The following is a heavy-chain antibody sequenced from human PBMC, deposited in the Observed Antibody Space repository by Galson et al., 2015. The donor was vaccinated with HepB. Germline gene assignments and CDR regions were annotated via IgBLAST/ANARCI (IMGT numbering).Heavy chain of an antibody. D-gene: IGHD2-2*01. Sequence: QSGAEVKKPGESLKISCKGSGYSFTSYWIAWVRQMPGKGLEWMGIIYPGDSDTRYSPSFQGQVTISADKSISTAYLQWSSLKASDTAMYYCARLWVVPAAQSPLGWFDPWGQGTLVTVSS. CDR2: IYPGDSDT. CDR3: ARLWVVPAAQSPLGWFDP. J-gene: IGHJ5*02. CDR1: GYSFTSYW. V-gene: IGHV5-51*03.